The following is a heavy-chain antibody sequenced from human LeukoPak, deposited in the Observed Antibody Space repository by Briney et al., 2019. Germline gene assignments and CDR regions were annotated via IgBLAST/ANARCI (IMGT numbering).Heavy chain of an antibody. CDR3: AKANLHKKWLGRGAFDI. D-gene: IGHD6-19*01. CDR2: INSSGGGT. CDR1: GFTFSSYA. Sequence: GGPLRLSCAASGFTFSSYAMNWVRQAPGKGLEWVSGINSSGGGTYYADSVKGRFTISRDNSKNTLYLQMNSLRAEDTAVYYCAKANLHKKWLGRGAFDIWGQGTMVTVSS. V-gene: IGHV3-23*01. J-gene: IGHJ3*02.